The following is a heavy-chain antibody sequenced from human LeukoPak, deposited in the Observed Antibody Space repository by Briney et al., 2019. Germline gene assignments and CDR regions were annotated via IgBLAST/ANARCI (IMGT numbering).Heavy chain of an antibody. D-gene: IGHD3-16*01. Sequence: SETLSLTCTVSGGSLNSSSYYWGWIRQPPGKGLEWIGSIYYSGSTYYNPSLKSRVTISVDTSKNQFSLKLSSVTAADTAVYYCARHSGGETYNWFDPWGQGTLVTVSS. V-gene: IGHV4-39*01. CDR3: ARHSGGETYNWFDP. CDR1: GGSLNSSSYY. J-gene: IGHJ5*02. CDR2: IYYSGST.